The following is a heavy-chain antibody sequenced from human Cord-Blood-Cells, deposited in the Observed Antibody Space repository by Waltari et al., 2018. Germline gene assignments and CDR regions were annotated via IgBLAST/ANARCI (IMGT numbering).Heavy chain of an antibody. Sequence: QLQLQESGSGLVKPSQTLSLTCAVPGGSLSSGGYSWSWIRQPPGKGLEWIGYIYHSGSTYYNPSLKSRVTISVDRSKNQFSLKLSSVTAADTAVYYCARGPYCSGGSCYYYYYGMDVWGQGTTVTVSS. J-gene: IGHJ6*02. V-gene: IGHV4-30-2*01. CDR1: GGSLSSGGYS. CDR2: IYHSGST. CDR3: ARGPYCSGGSCYYYYYGMDV. D-gene: IGHD2-15*01.